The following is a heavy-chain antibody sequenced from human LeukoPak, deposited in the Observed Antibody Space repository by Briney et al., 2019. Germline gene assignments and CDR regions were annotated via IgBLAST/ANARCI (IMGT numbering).Heavy chain of an antibody. CDR1: GFTFSSYA. CDR3: ARYCSSTSCHLKGFDY. V-gene: IGHV3-30*04. J-gene: IGHJ4*02. Sequence: GGSLRLSCAASGFTFSSYAMHWVRQAPGKGLKGVAVISYDGSNKYYADSVKGRFTISRDNSKNTLYLQMNSLRAEDTAVYYCARYCSSTSCHLKGFDYWGQGTLVTVSS. D-gene: IGHD2-2*01. CDR2: ISYDGSNK.